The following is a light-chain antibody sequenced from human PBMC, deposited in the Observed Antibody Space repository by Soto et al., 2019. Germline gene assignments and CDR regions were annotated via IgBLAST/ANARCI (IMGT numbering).Light chain of an antibody. V-gene: IGKV3-20*01. J-gene: IGKJ4*01. CDR3: QKYGRVIA. CDR1: QSVSSSY. CDR2: GAS. Sequence: DIVLTQSPCTLSLSPGERATLSCRASQSVSSSYLACYQQKPGQAPRLLIYGASSRATGFPYRFSGSGSGTDFTLTISRLEPEASAMYYCQKYGRVIAFGGGTKVEIK.